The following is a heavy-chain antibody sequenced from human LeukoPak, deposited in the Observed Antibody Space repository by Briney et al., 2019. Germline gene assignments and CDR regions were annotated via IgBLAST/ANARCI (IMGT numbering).Heavy chain of an antibody. D-gene: IGHD4-17*01. CDR1: GVSFSSYW. CDR2: IKQDGSEK. Sequence: GGSLRLSCAASGVSFSSYWMSWVRQAPGKGLEWVANIKQDGSEKYYVDSVKGRFTISRDNAKNSLYLQMNSLRAEDTAVYYCARENYGDYEDYWGQGTLVTVSS. V-gene: IGHV3-7*03. CDR3: ARENYGDYEDY. J-gene: IGHJ4*02.